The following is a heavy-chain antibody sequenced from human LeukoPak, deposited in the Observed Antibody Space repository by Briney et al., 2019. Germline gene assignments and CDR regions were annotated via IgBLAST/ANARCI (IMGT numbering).Heavy chain of an antibody. J-gene: IGHJ4*02. CDR2: TRNKANSYTT. V-gene: IGHV3-72*01. D-gene: IGHD1-26*01. CDR3: ARVQRSVYFDY. Sequence: RGSLRLSCAASGFTFSDHYMDWVRQAPGKGLEWVGRTRNKANSYTTEYAASVKGRFTISRDDSKNSLYLQMNSLKTEDTAVYYCARVQRSVYFDYWGQGTLVTVSS. CDR1: GFTFSDHY.